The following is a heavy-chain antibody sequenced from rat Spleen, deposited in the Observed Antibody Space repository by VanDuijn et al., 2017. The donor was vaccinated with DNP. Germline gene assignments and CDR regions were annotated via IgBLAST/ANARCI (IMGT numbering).Heavy chain of an antibody. D-gene: IGHD1-11*01. CDR1: GFTFSDYN. V-gene: IGHV5-7*01. Sequence: EVQLVESGGGLVQPGRSLKLSCAASGFTFSDYNMAWVRQAPKKGLEWVATISASGGSTYYRDSVKGRFTISRDNANNTLYLQMNSLRSEDTATYYCARGNYARNYFDYWGQGVMVTVSS. CDR3: ARGNYARNYFDY. CDR2: ISASGGST. J-gene: IGHJ2*01.